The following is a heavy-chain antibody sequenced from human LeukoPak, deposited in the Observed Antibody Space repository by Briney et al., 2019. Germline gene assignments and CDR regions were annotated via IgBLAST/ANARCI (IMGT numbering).Heavy chain of an antibody. CDR3: AGDPQMYYYDSTGDYFCS. D-gene: IGHD3-22*01. CDR2: LVVDSGNT. J-gene: IGHJ4*02. CDR1: GFTFGSSA. V-gene: IGHV1-58*01. Sequence: TSVKVSCKASGFTFGSSAVHWVRQARGQRLEWIGWLVVDSGNTHYAQKFQERVTITRDMSTTTAYMELSSLRSEDTAVYYCAGDPQMYYYDSTGDYFCSWGQGTLVTVSS.